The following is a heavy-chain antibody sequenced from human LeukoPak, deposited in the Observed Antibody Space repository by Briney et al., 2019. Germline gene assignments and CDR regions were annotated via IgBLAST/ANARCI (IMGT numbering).Heavy chain of an antibody. V-gene: IGHV1-69*05. Sequence: SVKVSCKASGGTFSSYAISWAQQAPGQGLEWMGGIIPIFGTANYAQKFQGRVTITTDESTSTAYMELSSLRSEDTAVYYCARAITIFGVVITYFDYWGQGTLVTVSS. D-gene: IGHD3-3*01. CDR3: ARAITIFGVVITYFDY. J-gene: IGHJ4*02. CDR1: GGTFSSYA. CDR2: IIPIFGTA.